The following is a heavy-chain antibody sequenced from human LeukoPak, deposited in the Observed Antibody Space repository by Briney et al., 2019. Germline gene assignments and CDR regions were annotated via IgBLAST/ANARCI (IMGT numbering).Heavy chain of an antibody. Sequence: ASVKVSCKASGYTFTCYYMHELRQAPAQGLEWMGWINPNRGGRNYAEKCQGRVTLTRDNSISTDYMELSRLRSEDTAVYYCARARGSYYDILTGYYNDYYMDVWGKGTTVTVSS. D-gene: IGHD3-9*01. V-gene: IGHV1-2*02. CDR2: INPNRGGR. CDR3: ARARGSYYDILTGYYNDYYMDV. J-gene: IGHJ6*03. CDR1: GYTFTCYY.